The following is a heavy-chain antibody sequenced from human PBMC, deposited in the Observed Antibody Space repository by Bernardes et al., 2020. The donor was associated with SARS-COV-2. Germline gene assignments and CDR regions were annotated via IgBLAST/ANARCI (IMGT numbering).Heavy chain of an antibody. CDR2: IYYSGST. V-gene: IGHV4-39*01. J-gene: IGHJ4*02. CDR3: ARNWPPLRYNYGFQYYFDS. D-gene: IGHD5-18*01. Sequence: SETLYLTCTVSGDSISSSSYYWAWIRQPPGKGLEWIGTIYYSGSTYYNPSLKSRVTIFLDTSKNQFSLKLSSLTAADTAVYYCARNWPPLRYNYGFQYYFDSWGQGTLVTVSS. CDR1: GDSISSSSYY.